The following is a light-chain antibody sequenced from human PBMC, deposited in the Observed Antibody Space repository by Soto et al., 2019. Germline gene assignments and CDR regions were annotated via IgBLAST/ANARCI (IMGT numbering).Light chain of an antibody. V-gene: IGKV1-5*03. CDR3: KQYITYPYA. Sequence: DIQMTQSPSTLSASVGDRVTITCRASQSTSTWLAWYQQRPGKTPKLLISEASKLESGVPSRLGGSGSGTEFSLTISSLQPDDFAAYYCKQYITYPYAFGQGTKVDIK. J-gene: IGKJ1*01. CDR2: EAS. CDR1: QSTSTW.